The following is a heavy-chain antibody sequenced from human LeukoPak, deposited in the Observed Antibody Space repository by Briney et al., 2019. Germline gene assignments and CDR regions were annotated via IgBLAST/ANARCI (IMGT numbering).Heavy chain of an antibody. Sequence: PSETLSLTCTVSGGSINSIDYFWSWIRQYPGKGLEWIGYINYRGSAYYSPSLKSRLIISINASDNQFSLKLTSVTAADTAVYYCARGEDYADFDYWGQGTLVPVSS. D-gene: IGHD2-2*01. CDR3: ARGEDYADFDY. J-gene: IGHJ4*02. V-gene: IGHV4-31*03. CDR2: INYRGSA. CDR1: GGSINSIDYF.